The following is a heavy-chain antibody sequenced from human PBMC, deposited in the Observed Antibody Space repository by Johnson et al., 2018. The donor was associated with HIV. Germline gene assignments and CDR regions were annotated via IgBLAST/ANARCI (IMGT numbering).Heavy chain of an antibody. CDR2: ISYDGSNK. CDR3: TRGWKHELPVYDSSGYGDAFDI. J-gene: IGHJ3*02. Sequence: QMLLVESGGGVVQPGRSLRLSCAASGFTFSSYAMHWVRQAPGKGLEWVAVISYDGSNKYYADSVKGRFTISRDDSKSIAYLQMNSMKTEDTAVYYCTRGWKHELPVYDSSGYGDAFDIWGQGTMVTVSS. V-gene: IGHV3-30-3*01. CDR1: GFTFSSYA. D-gene: IGHD3-22*01.